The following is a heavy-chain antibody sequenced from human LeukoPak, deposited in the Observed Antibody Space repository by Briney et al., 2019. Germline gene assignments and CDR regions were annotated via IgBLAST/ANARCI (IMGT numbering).Heavy chain of an antibody. CDR1: GYTFTGYY. J-gene: IGHJ6*03. CDR2: INPNSGGT. D-gene: IGHD2-15*01. V-gene: IGHV1-2*02. Sequence: GASVKVSCKASGYTFTGYYMHWVRQAPGQGLEWMGWINPNSGGTNYAQKFQGRVTMTRDTSISTAYMELSRLRSDDTAVYYCAMNLPRNCSGGSCYRDYMDVWGKGTTVTVSS. CDR3: AMNLPRNCSGGSCYRDYMDV.